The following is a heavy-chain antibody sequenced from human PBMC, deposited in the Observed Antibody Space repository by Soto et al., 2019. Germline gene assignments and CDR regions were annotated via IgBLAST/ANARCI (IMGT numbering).Heavy chain of an antibody. J-gene: IGHJ4*02. Sequence: GGSLRLSCAASGFTFSNYWMTWVRQAPGKGLEWVANIKGDGILKYYMDSVKGRFIISRDNAKNSLHLQMNSLRDEDTAVYYCARYESSGPAVWWGQGTLVTVSS. CDR3: ARYESSGPAVW. V-gene: IGHV3-7*01. CDR2: IKGDGILK. CDR1: GFTFSNYW. D-gene: IGHD3-22*01.